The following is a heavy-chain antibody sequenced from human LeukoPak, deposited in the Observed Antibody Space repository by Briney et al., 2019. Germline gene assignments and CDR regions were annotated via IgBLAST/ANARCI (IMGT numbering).Heavy chain of an antibody. D-gene: IGHD3-3*01. CDR3: ARERNDFWSGYYDY. CDR1: GVSISSDNYF. Sequence: SQTLSLTCTVSGVSISSDNYFWSWIRQPAGKGLEWIGRIYTSGDTNYNPSLDSRVTISIDTSKNQFSLKLSSVTAADTAVYYGARERNDFWSGYYDYWGQGTVVTVSS. J-gene: IGHJ4*02. CDR2: IYTSGDT. V-gene: IGHV4-61*02.